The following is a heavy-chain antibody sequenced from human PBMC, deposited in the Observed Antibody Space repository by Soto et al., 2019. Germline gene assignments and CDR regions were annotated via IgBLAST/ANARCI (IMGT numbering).Heavy chain of an antibody. D-gene: IGHD3-10*01. CDR3: ARVYYYGSGSYYYFDY. CDR2: IKQDGSEK. CDR1: GFTFSSYC. V-gene: IGHV3-7*01. J-gene: IGHJ4*02. Sequence: GGSLRLSCAASGFTFSSYCMSWVRQAPGKGLEWVANIKQDGSEKYYVDSVKGRFTISRDDAKNSLYLQMNSLRAEDTAVYYCARVYYYGSGSYYYFDYWGQGTLVTVSS.